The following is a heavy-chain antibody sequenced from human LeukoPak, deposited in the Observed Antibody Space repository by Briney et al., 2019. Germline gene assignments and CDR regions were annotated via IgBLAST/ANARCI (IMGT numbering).Heavy chain of an antibody. CDR3: TTRGGSFSIFDY. CDR1: GFTFRNAW. J-gene: IGHJ4*02. CDR2: IKSKTDGGTT. Sequence: GGSLRLSCVASGFTFRNAWMSWVRQTPGKGLEWVGRIKSKTDGGTTDYAAPVKGRFTISRDDSKNTLYLQMNSLKTEDTAVYYCTTRGGSFSIFDYWGQGTLVTVSS. V-gene: IGHV3-15*01. D-gene: IGHD1-26*01.